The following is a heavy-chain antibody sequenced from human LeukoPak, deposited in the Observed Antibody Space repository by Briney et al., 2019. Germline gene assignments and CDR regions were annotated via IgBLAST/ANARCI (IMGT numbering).Heavy chain of an antibody. CDR1: GDSISTTY. D-gene: IGHD3-10*01. Sequence: PSETLSLTCTVSGDSISTTYWSWIRQSPGKGLDWIGYISDSGNTDYNPSPKSRVTISVDTSKNQFSLKVRSVTAADTAVYYCARVRYYYGSVTGKSYYFDYWGQGTLVTVSS. CDR3: ARVRYYYGSVTGKSYYFDY. V-gene: IGHV4-59*01. J-gene: IGHJ4*02. CDR2: ISDSGNT.